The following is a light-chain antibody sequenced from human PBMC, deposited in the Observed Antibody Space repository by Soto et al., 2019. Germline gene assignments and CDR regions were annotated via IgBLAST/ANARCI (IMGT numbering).Light chain of an antibody. CDR2: EVS. V-gene: IGLV2-14*01. CDR3: SSYTSTSTQYV. CDR1: SSDVGGHKY. Sequence: QSALTQPASVSGSPGQWIAISCTGTSSDVGGHKYVSWYQQHPGKAPKLMIYEVSNRPSGVSDRFSGSKSGNTASLTISGLQAEDEAEYYCSSYTSTSTQYVFGTGTKVTVL. J-gene: IGLJ1*01.